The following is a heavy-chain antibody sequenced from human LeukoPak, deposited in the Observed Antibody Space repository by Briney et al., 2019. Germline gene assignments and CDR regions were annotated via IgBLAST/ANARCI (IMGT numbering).Heavy chain of an antibody. J-gene: IGHJ1*01. CDR3: ARVQLWSDAEYFQH. Sequence: GGSLRLSCAASGFTFSSYWMNWARQAPGKGLEWVASINHNGNVNYYVDSVKGRFTISRDNAKNSLYLQMSNLRAEDTAVYYCARVQLWSDAEYFQHWGQGTLVTVSS. CDR1: GFTFSSYW. CDR2: INHNGNVN. D-gene: IGHD5-18*01. V-gene: IGHV3-7*03.